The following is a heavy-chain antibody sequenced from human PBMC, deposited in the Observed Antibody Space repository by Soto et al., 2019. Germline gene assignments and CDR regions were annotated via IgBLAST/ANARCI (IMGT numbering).Heavy chain of an antibody. D-gene: IGHD4-17*01. Sequence: SETLSLTCAVSGGSISSSNWWSWVRQPPGKGLEWIGEIYHSGSTNYNPSLKSRVTISVDKSKNQFSLKLSSVTAADTAVYYCARKRTASAGDYAWSAPAGMDVWGQGTTVTVSS. V-gene: IGHV4-4*02. CDR3: ARKRTASAGDYAWSAPAGMDV. CDR1: GGSISSSNW. J-gene: IGHJ6*02. CDR2: IYHSGST.